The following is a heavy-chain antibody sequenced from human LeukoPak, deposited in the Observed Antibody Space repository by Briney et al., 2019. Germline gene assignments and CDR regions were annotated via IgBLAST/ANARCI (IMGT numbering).Heavy chain of an antibody. J-gene: IGHJ4*02. Sequence: GGYLRLSCAASGFLLSDYWMSWVRQGPGDGLEWVANINQGGSEKYYVDSVKGRFTISRDNAQNSLGLQMNSLRVEDTAIYYCARLVVPPGNRGWYYEHWGQGTLVTVSS. CDR2: INQGGSEK. V-gene: IGHV3-7*03. D-gene: IGHD2-2*01. CDR3: ARLVVPPGNRGWYYEH. CDR1: GFLLSDYW.